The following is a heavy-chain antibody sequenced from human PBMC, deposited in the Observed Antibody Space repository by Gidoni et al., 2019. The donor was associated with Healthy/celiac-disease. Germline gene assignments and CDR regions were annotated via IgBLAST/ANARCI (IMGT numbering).Heavy chain of an antibody. V-gene: IGHV1-69*08. CDR2: IIPILGIA. D-gene: IGHD6-13*01. J-gene: IGHJ4*02. CDR1: GGTFSSYT. CDR3: AREGYSSSWDNY. Sequence: QVQLVQSGAEVKKPGSSVKVSCKASGGTFSSYTISWVRQAPGQGLEWMGRIIPILGIANYAQKFQGRVTITADKSTSTAYMELSSLRSEDTAVYYCAREGYSSSWDNYWGQGTLVTVSS.